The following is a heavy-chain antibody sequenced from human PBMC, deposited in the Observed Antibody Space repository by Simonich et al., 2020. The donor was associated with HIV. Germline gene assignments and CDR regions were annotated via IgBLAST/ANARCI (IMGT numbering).Heavy chain of an antibody. D-gene: IGHD3-10*01. CDR3: ARDHEYSNGSGYYFDY. V-gene: IGHV1-69*01. J-gene: IGHJ4*02. CDR2: INHVFGTP. Sequence: QVQLVQSGAEVKKPESSVKVSCKAFGGTFSRIAISRVRHAHGQGLEWMGGINHVFGTPNYAQKFQDRVTINADGSTSTVYMELSSLRSEDTAVYYCARDHEYSNGSGYYFDYWGQGTLVTVSS. CDR1: GGTFSRIA.